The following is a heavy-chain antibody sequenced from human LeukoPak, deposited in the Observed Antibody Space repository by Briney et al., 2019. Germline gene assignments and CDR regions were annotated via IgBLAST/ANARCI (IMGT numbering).Heavy chain of an antibody. J-gene: IGHJ4*02. V-gene: IGHV3-30*18. D-gene: IGHD3-10*01. CDR2: ISYDGSAK. CDR3: AKVLQNYGSGSYPPDY. CDR1: GFIFSNYG. Sequence: GGSLRLSCAASGFIFSNYGIHWVRQAPGKGLEWVAVISYDGSAKYYSDSVEGRFTVSRDNSKNTLYLQMNSLRAEDAAVYYCAKVLQNYGSGSYPPDYWGQGTLVTVSS.